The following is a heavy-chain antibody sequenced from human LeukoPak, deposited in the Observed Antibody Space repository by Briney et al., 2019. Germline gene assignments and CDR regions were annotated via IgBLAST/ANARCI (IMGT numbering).Heavy chain of an antibody. CDR3: TRDPYYDILTTFDY. V-gene: IGHV3-49*04. CDR2: IRSKAYGGTT. D-gene: IGHD3-9*01. J-gene: IGHJ4*02. CDR1: GFTFGDYA. Sequence: GGSLRLSCTATGFTFGDYAMSWVRQAPGKGLEWVGLIRSKAYGGTTEYAASVKGRFTISRDDSKSIAYLQMNSLKTEDTAVYYCTRDPYYDILTTFDYWGQGTLVTVSS.